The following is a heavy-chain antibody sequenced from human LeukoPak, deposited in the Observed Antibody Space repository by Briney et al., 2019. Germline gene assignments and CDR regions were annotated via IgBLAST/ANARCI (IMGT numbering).Heavy chain of an antibody. CDR3: AKSFGELVGGTIDY. D-gene: IGHD3-16*01. CDR2: ISGSGGST. Sequence: GGSLRLSCAASGFTFSSYAMSWVRQAPGKGLEWVSDISGSGGSTYYADSVKGRFTISRDNSKNTLYLQMNSLRAEDTAVYYCAKSFGELVGGTIDYWGQGTLVTVSS. V-gene: IGHV3-23*01. CDR1: GFTFSSYA. J-gene: IGHJ4*02.